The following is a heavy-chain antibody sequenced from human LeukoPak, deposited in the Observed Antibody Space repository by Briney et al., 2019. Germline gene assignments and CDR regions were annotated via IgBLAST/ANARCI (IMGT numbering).Heavy chain of an antibody. J-gene: IGHJ5*02. CDR1: GFSFSAYA. CDR3: AKGSGGWYQFFDH. D-gene: IGHD6-19*01. Sequence: PGGSLRLSCAASGFSFSAYAMYWVRQAPGKGLEWVSSISNGDGTTYYTDSVKGRFTISRNNSKNTLYLQMNSLRAEDTAVYYCAKGSGGWYQFFDHWGQGTLVTVSS. V-gene: IGHV3-23*01. CDR2: ISNGDGTT.